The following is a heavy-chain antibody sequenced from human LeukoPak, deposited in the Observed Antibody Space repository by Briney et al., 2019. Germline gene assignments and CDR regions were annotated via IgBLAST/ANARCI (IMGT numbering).Heavy chain of an antibody. CDR1: GFTFSSYW. CDR2: IKSDGSST. Sequence: GGSLRLSCAASGFTFSSYWMHWVRQAPGKGLVWVSRIKSDGSSTSYADSVKGRFTISRDNAKNTLYLQMNSLRAEDTAVYYCARRSAVAGTLDYWGQGTPVTVSS. D-gene: IGHD6-19*01. CDR3: ARRSAVAGTLDY. J-gene: IGHJ4*02. V-gene: IGHV3-74*01.